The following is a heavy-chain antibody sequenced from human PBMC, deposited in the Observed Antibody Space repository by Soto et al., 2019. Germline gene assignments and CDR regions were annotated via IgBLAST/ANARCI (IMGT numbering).Heavy chain of an antibody. V-gene: IGHV1-69*13. Sequence: ASVKVSCKASGGTFSSYAISWVRQAPGQGLEWMGGIIPIFGTANYAQKFQGRVTITADESTSTAYMELSSLRSEDTAVYYCARGADAQLLRNFDYWGQGTLVTVSS. CDR1: GGTFSSYA. CDR2: IIPIFGTA. J-gene: IGHJ4*02. D-gene: IGHD2-2*01. CDR3: ARGADAQLLRNFDY.